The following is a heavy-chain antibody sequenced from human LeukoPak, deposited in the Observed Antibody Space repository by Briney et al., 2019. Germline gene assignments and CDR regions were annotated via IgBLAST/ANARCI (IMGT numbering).Heavy chain of an antibody. CDR2: IHPSDSES. Sequence: GESLKISCKTSGYRFISYWIGWVRQVPGKGLEWMGVIHPSDSESRYSPSFQGQVTISADKSISTAYLQWSSLKASDTAMYYCARLYFNYYDSGGYYYPDAFDIWGQGTMVTVSS. D-gene: IGHD3-22*01. J-gene: IGHJ3*02. V-gene: IGHV5-51*01. CDR3: ARLYFNYYDSGGYYYPDAFDI. CDR1: GYRFISYW.